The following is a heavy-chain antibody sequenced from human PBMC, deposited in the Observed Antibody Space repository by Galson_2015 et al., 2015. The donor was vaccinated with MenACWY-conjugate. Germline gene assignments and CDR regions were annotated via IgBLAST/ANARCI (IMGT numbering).Heavy chain of an antibody. V-gene: IGHV3-74*01. CDR1: GFTFSTYW. J-gene: IGHJ4*02. Sequence: SLRLSCAASGFTFSTYWIHWVRQAPGKGLVWVSRINSDGSSTSYADSVKGRFTISRDNAKNTLYLQMNSLRAEDTAVYYCARLGGNYRTTSHFDYWGQGTLVTVSA. CDR2: INSDGSST. D-gene: IGHD1-26*01. CDR3: ARLGGNYRTTSHFDY.